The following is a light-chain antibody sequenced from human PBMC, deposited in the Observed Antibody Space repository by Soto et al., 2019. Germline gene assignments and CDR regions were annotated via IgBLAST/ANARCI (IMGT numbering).Light chain of an antibody. J-gene: IGKJ1*01. V-gene: IGKV1-12*01. CDR2: AAS. CDR3: LQVKTFPRT. CDR1: QDIRSR. Sequence: QMTQSPDSVSASVGDRVTITCRASQDIRSRLAWYQQKPGKAPKLLIQAASSLHSWVPSRFSGSGFGTDFTLIINGLQPEDFATYYCLQVKTFPRTFGQGTQVEVK.